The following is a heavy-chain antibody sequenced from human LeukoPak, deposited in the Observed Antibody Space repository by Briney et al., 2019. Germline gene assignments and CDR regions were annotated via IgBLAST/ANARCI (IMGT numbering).Heavy chain of an antibody. Sequence: GGSLRLSCAASGFTISYYSMNWVRQAPGKGLEWVSYISSSGSTIYYADSVKGRFTISRDNAKNSLYLQMNRLRAKDTAVYYCARGAYYYDSSAYLSDVAYWGQGTLVTVSS. J-gene: IGHJ4*02. CDR2: ISSSGSTI. CDR3: ARGAYYYDSSAYLSDVAY. CDR1: GFTISYYS. V-gene: IGHV3-48*01. D-gene: IGHD3-22*01.